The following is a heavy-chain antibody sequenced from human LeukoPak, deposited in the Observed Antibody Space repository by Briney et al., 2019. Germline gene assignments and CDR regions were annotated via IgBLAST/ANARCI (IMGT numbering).Heavy chain of an antibody. V-gene: IGHV3-30-3*01. Sequence: QPGGSLRLSCAASGFTFSSYAMHWVRQAPGKGLEWVAVISYDGSISFYAASVKGRFTISRDNSKNTLYLQMNSLRAEDTALYFCARDRRYCSGGSCYFDYFFDYWGQGTLVTVSS. J-gene: IGHJ4*02. CDR2: ISYDGSIS. CDR1: GFTFSSYA. D-gene: IGHD2-15*01. CDR3: ARDRRYCSGGSCYFDYFFDY.